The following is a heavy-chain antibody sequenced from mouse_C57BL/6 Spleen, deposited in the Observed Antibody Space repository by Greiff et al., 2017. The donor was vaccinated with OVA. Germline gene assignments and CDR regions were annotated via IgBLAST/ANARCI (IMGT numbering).Heavy chain of an antibody. D-gene: IGHD2-4*01. CDR1: GYTFTEYT. J-gene: IGHJ3*01. CDR2: FYPGSGSI. V-gene: IGHV1-62-2*01. CDR3: ARHEERGLREGSWFAY. Sequence: VQLQESGAELVKPGASVKLSCKASGYTFTEYTIHWVKQRSGQGLEWIGWFYPGSGSIKYNEKFKDKATLTADKSSSTVYMELSRLTSEDSAVYFCARHEERGLREGSWFAYWGQGTLVTVSA.